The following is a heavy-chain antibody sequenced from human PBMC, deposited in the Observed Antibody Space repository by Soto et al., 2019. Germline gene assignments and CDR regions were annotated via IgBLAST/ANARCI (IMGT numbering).Heavy chain of an antibody. CDR2: IYHSGTT. CDR3: ARDSSGYYWFDP. CDR1: GFSISSGYF. Sequence: PSQTLSLTCAVSGFSISSGYFWVWIRQPPGKGSEWLGSIYHSGTTYYNPSVKGRVTISVDTSKNQFSLKVSSVTAADTAVYCCARDSSGYYWFDPWGQGTLVTVSS. J-gene: IGHJ5*02. V-gene: IGHV4-38-2*02. D-gene: IGHD3-22*01.